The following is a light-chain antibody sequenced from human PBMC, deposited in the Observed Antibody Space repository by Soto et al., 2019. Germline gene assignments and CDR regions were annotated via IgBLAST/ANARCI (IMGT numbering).Light chain of an antibody. CDR1: SSDVGGFNY. J-gene: IGLJ1*01. CDR2: EVR. Sequence: QSVLTQPASVSGSPGQSITISCTGTSSDVGGFNYVSWYQQHPGKTPKLLIYEVRNRPSGVSNRFSGSKSGNTASLTISGLQAEDEADYYCSSYTSSSSVVFGTGTKVTVL. CDR3: SSYTSSSSVV. V-gene: IGLV2-14*01.